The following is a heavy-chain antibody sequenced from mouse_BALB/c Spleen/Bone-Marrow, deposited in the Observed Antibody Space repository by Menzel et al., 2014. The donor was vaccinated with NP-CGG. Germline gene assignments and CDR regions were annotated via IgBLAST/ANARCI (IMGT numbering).Heavy chain of an antibody. CDR2: VNPNNGGT. CDR1: GYTFTEYT. CDR3: ARKDYGYNYVMDY. V-gene: IGHV1-18*01. Sequence: SGPGLVKPGASVKISCKTSGYTFTEYTMHRVKQSHGKSLEWIGGVNPNNGGTIYNQKFKGKATLTVDKSSSTAYMELRSLTSEDSAVYYCARKDYGYNYVMDYWGQGTSVTVSS. J-gene: IGHJ4*01. D-gene: IGHD1-2*01.